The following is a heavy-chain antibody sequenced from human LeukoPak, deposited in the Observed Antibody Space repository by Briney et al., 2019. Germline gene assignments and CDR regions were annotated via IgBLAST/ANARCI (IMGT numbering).Heavy chain of an antibody. CDR3: ARDSDTAMIH. J-gene: IGHJ4*02. CDR1: GGSISSSSYY. D-gene: IGHD5-18*01. CDR2: IYYSGST. Sequence: PSETLSLTCSVSGGSISSSSYYWSWIRQPPGKGLEWIGYIYYSGSTNYNPSLKSRVTISVDTSKNQFSLKLSSVTAADTAVYYCARDSDTAMIHWGQGTLVTVSS. V-gene: IGHV4-61*01.